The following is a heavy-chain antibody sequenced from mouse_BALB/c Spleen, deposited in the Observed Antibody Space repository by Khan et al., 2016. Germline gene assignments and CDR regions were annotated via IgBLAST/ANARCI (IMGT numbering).Heavy chain of an antibody. D-gene: IGHD2-14*01. CDR3: ARVRQAVDY. J-gene: IGHJ4*01. Sequence: EVELVESGGGLVQPGGSLKLSCAASGFTFSTYAMSWVRQTPDKRLELVATINSNGGSTYYPDNVKGRFTISRDNAKTTLYLQMSRLKSEDTAMYYCARVRQAVDYWGQGTSVTVSS. CDR2: INSNGGST. V-gene: IGHV5-6-3*01. CDR1: GFTFSTYA.